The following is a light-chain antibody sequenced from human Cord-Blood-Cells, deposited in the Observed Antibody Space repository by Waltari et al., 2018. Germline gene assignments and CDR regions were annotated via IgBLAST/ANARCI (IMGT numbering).Light chain of an antibody. CDR1: QSVSSSY. V-gene: IGKV3-20*01. Sequence: EIVLTQYPGTLSLSPGERATLSSRASQSVSSSYLAWYQQKPGQAPRLLIYGASSRATGIPDRFSGSGSGTDFTLTISRLEPEDFAVYYCQQYGSSLITFGQGTRLEIK. CDR2: GAS. CDR3: QQYGSSLIT. J-gene: IGKJ5*01.